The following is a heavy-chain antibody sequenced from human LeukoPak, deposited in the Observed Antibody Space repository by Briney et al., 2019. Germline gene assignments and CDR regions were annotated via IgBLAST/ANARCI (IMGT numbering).Heavy chain of an antibody. CDR3: AKVAAVAAVFDY. V-gene: IGHV3-23*01. CDR2: ISGSGGST. J-gene: IGHJ4*02. CDR1: GFTFRTYA. Sequence: PGGSLRLSCTASGFTFRTYAMNWVRQAPGKGLEWVSAISGSGGSTYYADSVKGRFTISRDNSKNTLYLQMNSLRAEDTAVYYCAKVAAVAAVFDYWGQGTLVTVSS. D-gene: IGHD6-13*01.